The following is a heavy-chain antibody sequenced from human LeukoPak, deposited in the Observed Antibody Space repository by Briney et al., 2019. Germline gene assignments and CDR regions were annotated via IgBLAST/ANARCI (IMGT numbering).Heavy chain of an antibody. J-gene: IGHJ3*02. CDR1: GYSFTSYG. V-gene: IGHV1-18*04. CDR2: ISAYNGNT. Sequence: ASVKVSCKASGYSFTSYGIGWVRQAPGQGLEWMGWISAYNGNTNYAQKLRGRVTMTTDTSTSTAYMELRSLRSDDTAVYYCARDVYYYDRSGYHLEAFDTWGQGTMVTVSS. D-gene: IGHD3-22*01. CDR3: ARDVYYYDRSGYHLEAFDT.